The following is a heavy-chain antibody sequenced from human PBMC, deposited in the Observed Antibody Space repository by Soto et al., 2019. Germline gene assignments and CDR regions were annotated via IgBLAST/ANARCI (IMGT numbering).Heavy chain of an antibody. CDR2: IYSGGST. V-gene: IGHV3-66*02. D-gene: IGHD3-22*01. CDR1: GFTVNFNY. Sequence: GGSLRLSCAASGFTVNFNYMSWVRQAPGKGLEWVSSIYSGGSTHYADSVKGRFTISRDDSKNTVSLQMNSLRAEDTAVYYCAKDSDRRFRFRDYYYGMDVWGQGTTVTVSS. CDR3: AKDSDRRFRFRDYYYGMDV. J-gene: IGHJ6*02.